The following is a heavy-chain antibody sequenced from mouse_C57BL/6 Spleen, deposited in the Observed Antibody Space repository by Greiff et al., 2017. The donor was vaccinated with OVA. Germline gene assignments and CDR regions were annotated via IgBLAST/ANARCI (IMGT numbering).Heavy chain of an antibody. Sequence: QVQLQQSGAELARPGASVKMSCKASGYTFTSYTMHWVKQRPGQGLEWIGYINPSSGYTKYNQKFKDKATLTADKSSSTAYMQLSSLTSEDSAVYYCARPLYDYDGFAYWGQGTLVTVSA. V-gene: IGHV1-4*01. CDR1: GYTFTSYT. CDR2: INPSSGYT. J-gene: IGHJ3*01. D-gene: IGHD2-4*01. CDR3: ARPLYDYDGFAY.